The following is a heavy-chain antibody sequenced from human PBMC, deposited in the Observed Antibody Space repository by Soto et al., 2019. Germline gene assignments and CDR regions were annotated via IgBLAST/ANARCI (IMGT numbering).Heavy chain of an antibody. CDR1: GYTFTSYY. D-gene: IGHD2-15*01. J-gene: IGHJ4*02. CDR2: INPSGGST. CDR3: ARDLGGWPDY. Sequence: GASVKVSCKASGYTFTSYYMHWVRQAPGQGLEWMGIINPSGGSTSYAQKFQGRVTITRDTSASTAYMELSSLRSEATAVYYCARDLGGWPDYWGQGTLVTVSS. V-gene: IGHV1-46*01.